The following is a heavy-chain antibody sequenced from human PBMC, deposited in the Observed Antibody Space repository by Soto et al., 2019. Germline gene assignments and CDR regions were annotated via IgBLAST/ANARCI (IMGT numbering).Heavy chain of an antibody. D-gene: IGHD6-13*01. V-gene: IGHV4-30-4*01. J-gene: IGHJ5*02. CDR3: ASGLAAAGINCFDP. CDR2: ILHSGST. CDR1: GVSISSGDTY. Sequence: SETLSLTCSVSGVSISSGDTYWAWIRQAPGKGLEWIGYILHSGSTYYNPSLDSRLTISLDTSKNQFSLRLRSVTAADTAVYYCASGLAAAGINCFDPWGQGTLVTVSS.